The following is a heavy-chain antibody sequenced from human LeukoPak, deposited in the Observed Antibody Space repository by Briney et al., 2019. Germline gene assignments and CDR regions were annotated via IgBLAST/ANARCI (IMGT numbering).Heavy chain of an antibody. Sequence: ASVKVSCKASGYTFTSYYMHWVRQAPGQGLEWMGMINPSGGSTSYAQKFQGRVSMTRDTSTSTVYMDLSSLRSEDTAVYYCARALYYFGSGSYSGYYGMDVWGQGTTVTVSS. V-gene: IGHV1-46*01. CDR1: GYTFTSYY. CDR2: INPSGGST. D-gene: IGHD3-10*01. J-gene: IGHJ6*02. CDR3: ARALYYFGSGSYSGYYGMDV.